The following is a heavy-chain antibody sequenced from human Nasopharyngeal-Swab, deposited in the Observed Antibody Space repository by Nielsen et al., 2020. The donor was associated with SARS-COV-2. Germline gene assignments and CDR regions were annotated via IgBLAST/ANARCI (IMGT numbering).Heavy chain of an antibody. J-gene: IGHJ6*02. D-gene: IGHD3-3*01. V-gene: IGHV3-21*01. CDR1: GFTFNNYN. CDR3: ARDGLDYDFWSAYFMDV. Sequence: GGSLRLSCAASGFTFNNYNFNWVRQAPGKGLEWVSSISSSSSYIYYADSVKGRFTIPRDNAKNSPYLQMNSLRAEDTAVYYCARDGLDYDFWSAYFMDVWGQGTTVTVSS. CDR2: ISSSSSYI.